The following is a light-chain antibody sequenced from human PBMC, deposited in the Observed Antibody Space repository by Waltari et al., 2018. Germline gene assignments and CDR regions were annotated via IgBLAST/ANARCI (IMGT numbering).Light chain of an antibody. Sequence: NVLTQSPGTLSLSPGEGATLSCRASQRISDNSLAWFQQKPGQAPRLLIYGASSRATGVPDRFRGSGSGTDFTLTISRLEPEDFVVYYCHQYGSSWRTFGGGTKVEIK. CDR3: HQYGSSWRT. CDR2: GAS. CDR1: QRISDNS. J-gene: IGKJ4*01. V-gene: IGKV3-20*01.